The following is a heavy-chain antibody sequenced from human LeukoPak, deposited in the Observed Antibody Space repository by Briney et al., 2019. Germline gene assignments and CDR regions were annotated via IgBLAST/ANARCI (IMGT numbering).Heavy chain of an antibody. CDR2: ISAYNGNT. CDR1: GYTFTSYG. J-gene: IGHJ4*02. V-gene: IGHV1-18*01. Sequence: ASVTVSCKASGYTFTSYGISWVRQAPGQGLEWMGWISAYNGNTNYAQTLQGRVTMTTDTSTSTAYLELRSLRSADTAVYYCARVLYYDYVWGSCDYWGQGTLVTASS. CDR3: ARVLYYDYVWGSCDY. D-gene: IGHD3-16*01.